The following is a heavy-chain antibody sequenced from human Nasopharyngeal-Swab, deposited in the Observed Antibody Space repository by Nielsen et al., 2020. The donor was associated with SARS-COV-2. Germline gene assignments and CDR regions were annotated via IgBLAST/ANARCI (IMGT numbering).Heavy chain of an antibody. CDR3: SAAGGNY. D-gene: IGHD6-13*01. J-gene: IGHJ4*02. CDR2: INHSGST. Sequence: SETLSLTCVVYGGSFSGSYWGWIRQPPGKGPEWIAEINHSGSTNYNPSLKSRVTLSVDTSMNQFSLKLSSVTAADTAVYYCSAAGGNYWGQGTLVTVSS. V-gene: IGHV4-34*01. CDR1: GGSFSGSY.